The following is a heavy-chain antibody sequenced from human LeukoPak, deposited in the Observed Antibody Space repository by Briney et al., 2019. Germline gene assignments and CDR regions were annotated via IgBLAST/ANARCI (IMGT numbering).Heavy chain of an antibody. J-gene: IGHJ4*02. D-gene: IGHD5-12*01. CDR3: GYMKVIGN. CDR1: GFTFRSYW. CDR2: INLVGSVK. Sequence: GGSLRLSCAVLGFTFRSYWLSWVRQVPGKGLGWVAKINLVGSVKYSVDSAKGRFTISRDNAKSSLYLQMDSLRAEDTAVYFCGYMKVIGNRGQGTLVTVSS. V-gene: IGHV3-7*01.